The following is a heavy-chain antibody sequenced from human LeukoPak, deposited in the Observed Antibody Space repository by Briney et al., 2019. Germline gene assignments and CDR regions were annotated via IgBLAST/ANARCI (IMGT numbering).Heavy chain of an antibody. D-gene: IGHD3-9*01. CDR1: GFTFSSYA. V-gene: IGHV3-30-3*01. Sequence: GGSLRLSCAASGFTFSSYAMHWVRQAPGKGLEWVAVISYDESNKYYADSVKGRFTISRDNSKNTLYLQMNSLRAEDTAVYYCARFSDTLVRGLDYWGQGTLVTVSS. CDR2: ISYDESNK. J-gene: IGHJ4*02. CDR3: ARFSDTLVRGLDY.